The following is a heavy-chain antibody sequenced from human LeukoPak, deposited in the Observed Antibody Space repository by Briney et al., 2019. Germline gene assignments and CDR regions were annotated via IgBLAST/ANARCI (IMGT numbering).Heavy chain of an antibody. V-gene: IGHV3-30*02. CDR2: IQYDGSNK. D-gene: IGHD2-2*01. CDR3: ARYCSSTSCHAGDY. CDR1: GFTFSSYG. J-gene: IGHJ4*02. Sequence: PGGSLRLSCAASGFTFSSYGMHWVRQAPGKGLEWVAFIQYDGSNKYYADSVKGRFTISRDNAKNSLYLQMNSLRAEDTAVYYCARYCSSTSCHAGDYWGQGTLVTVSS.